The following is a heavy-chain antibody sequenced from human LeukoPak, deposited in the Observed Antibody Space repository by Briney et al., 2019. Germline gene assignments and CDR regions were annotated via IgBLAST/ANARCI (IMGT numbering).Heavy chain of an antibody. CDR1: RYSVTNYW. CDR3: ARMTVVVPAASNWFDP. CDR2: IDPSDSYT. J-gene: IGHJ5*02. Sequence: ESLNMSTQVSRYSVTNYWSSWVPQIPEKNLEWMGRIDPSDSYTNHSPSFQGHVTISADKSISTAYLQWSSLKASDTAMYYCARMTVVVPAASNWFDPWGQGTLVTVSS. V-gene: IGHV5-10-1*01. D-gene: IGHD2-2*01.